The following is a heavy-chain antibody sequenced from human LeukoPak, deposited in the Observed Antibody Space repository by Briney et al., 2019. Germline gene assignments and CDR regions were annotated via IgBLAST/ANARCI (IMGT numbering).Heavy chain of an antibody. V-gene: IGHV3-30*02. CDR3: AKRSYYGSGSLDY. D-gene: IGHD3-10*01. CDR2: IRYDGSNK. J-gene: IGHJ4*02. CDR1: GFTFSNYG. Sequence: HPGGSLRLSCAASGFTFSNYGMHWVRQAPGKGLEWVAFIRYDGSNKYYADSVKGRFTISRDNSKNTLYLQMNSLRAEDTAVYYCAKRSYYGSGSLDYWGQGTLVTVSS.